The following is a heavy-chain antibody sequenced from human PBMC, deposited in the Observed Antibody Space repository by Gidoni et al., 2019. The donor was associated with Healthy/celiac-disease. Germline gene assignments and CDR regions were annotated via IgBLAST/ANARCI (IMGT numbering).Heavy chain of an antibody. D-gene: IGHD1-7*01. Sequence: QVQLQESGPGLVKPSETLSLTCAVSGYSISSGYYWGWIRQPPGKGLEWIGSIYHSGSTYYNPSLKSRVTISVDTSKNQFSLKLSSVTAADTAVYYCARGGDRNYHYYYYYMDVWGKGTTVTVSS. CDR1: GYSISSGYY. J-gene: IGHJ6*03. CDR3: ARGGDRNYHYYYYYMDV. V-gene: IGHV4-38-2*01. CDR2: IYHSGST.